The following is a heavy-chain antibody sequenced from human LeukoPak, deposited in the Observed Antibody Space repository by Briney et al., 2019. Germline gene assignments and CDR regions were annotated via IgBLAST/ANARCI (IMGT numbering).Heavy chain of an antibody. CDR2: INPSGGST. Sequence: ASVKVSCKASGYTFTSYYMHWVRPAPGQGLEWMGIINPSGGSTSYAQKFQGRVTMTRDTSTSTVYMELSSLRSEDTAVYYCARDLGERWLQLLEGQTDYWGQGTLVTVSS. D-gene: IGHD5-24*01. V-gene: IGHV1-46*01. CDR1: GYTFTSYY. J-gene: IGHJ4*02. CDR3: ARDLGERWLQLLEGQTDY.